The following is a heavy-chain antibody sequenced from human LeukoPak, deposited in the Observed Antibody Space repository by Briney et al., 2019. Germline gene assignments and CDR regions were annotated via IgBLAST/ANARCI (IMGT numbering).Heavy chain of an antibody. Sequence: SETLSLTCTVSGGSISSSSYYWGWIRQPPGKGLEWIGSIYYSGSTYYNPSLKSRVTISVDTSKNQFSLKLSSVTAADTAVYYCARTYYDFWSGYRHDYYYMDVWGKGTTVTVSS. CDR2: IYYSGST. D-gene: IGHD3-3*01. CDR3: ARTYYDFWSGYRHDYYYMDV. J-gene: IGHJ6*03. CDR1: GGSISSSSYY. V-gene: IGHV4-39*01.